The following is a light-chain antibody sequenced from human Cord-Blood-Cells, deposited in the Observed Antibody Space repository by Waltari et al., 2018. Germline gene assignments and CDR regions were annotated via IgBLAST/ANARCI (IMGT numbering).Light chain of an antibody. Sequence: QSALTQPASVSGSPGQSITISCTGPSSDVGGYNYVSWYQQHPGKAPKLMINDVSNRPSGVSNRFSGSKSGNTASLTISGLQAEDEADYYCSSYTSSSTVVFGGGTKLTVL. CDR1: SSDVGGYNY. CDR3: SSYTSSSTVV. V-gene: IGLV2-14*01. J-gene: IGLJ2*01. CDR2: DVS.